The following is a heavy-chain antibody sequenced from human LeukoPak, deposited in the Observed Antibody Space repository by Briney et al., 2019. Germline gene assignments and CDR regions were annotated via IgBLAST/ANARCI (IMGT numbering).Heavy chain of an antibody. Sequence: GGSLRPSCAASGFTFSSYGMHWVRQAPGKGLEWVAFIRYDGSNKYYADSVKGRFTISGDNSKNTLYLQMNSMRAEDTAVYYCAKDANYYGSGSYYFLDYWGQGTLVTVSS. CDR3: AKDANYYGSGSYYFLDY. D-gene: IGHD3-10*01. V-gene: IGHV3-30*02. CDR1: GFTFSSYG. J-gene: IGHJ4*02. CDR2: IRYDGSNK.